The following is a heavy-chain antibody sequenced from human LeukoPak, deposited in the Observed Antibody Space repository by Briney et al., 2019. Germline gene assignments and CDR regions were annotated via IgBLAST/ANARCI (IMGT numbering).Heavy chain of an antibody. D-gene: IGHD4-17*01. J-gene: IGHJ4*02. V-gene: IGHV1-2*02. CDR3: AGRAMTTVTTDY. Sequence: ASVKVSCKASGYTFTGYYMHWVRQAPGQGLEWMGWINPNSGGTNYAQKFQGRVTMTRDTSISTAYMELRSLRSDDTAVYYCAGRAMTTVTTDYWGQGTLVTVSS. CDR2: INPNSGGT. CDR1: GYTFTGYY.